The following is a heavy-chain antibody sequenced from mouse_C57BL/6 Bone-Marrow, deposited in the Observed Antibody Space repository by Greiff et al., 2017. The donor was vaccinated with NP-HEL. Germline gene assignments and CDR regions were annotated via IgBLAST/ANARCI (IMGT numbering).Heavy chain of an antibody. J-gene: IGHJ3*01. CDR3: ARWAGLAY. CDR1: GYAFSSSW. Sequence: QVQLQQSGPELVKPGASVKISCKASGYAFSSSWMNWLKQRPGKGLEWIGRIYPGDGDTNYNGKFKGKATLTADKSSSTAYMQLSSLTSEDSAVYFCARWAGLAYWGKGTLVTVAA. V-gene: IGHV1-82*01. CDR2: IYPGDGDT.